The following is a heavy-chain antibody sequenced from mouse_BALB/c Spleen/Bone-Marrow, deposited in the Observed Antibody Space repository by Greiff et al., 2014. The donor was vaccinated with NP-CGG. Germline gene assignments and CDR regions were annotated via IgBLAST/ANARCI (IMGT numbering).Heavy chain of an antibody. J-gene: IGHJ4*01. V-gene: IGHV1-18*01. Sequence: EVQLQQSGPELVKPGASMKISCKASGYSFTGYTMNWVKQSHGKNLEWIGLINPYNGGTSYDQKFKGKATLTVDKSSSTAYMELLSLTSEDSAVYYCARGQLGLKYYAMDYWGQGTSVTVSS. CDR2: INPYNGGT. D-gene: IGHD3-2*01. CDR1: GYSFTGYT. CDR3: ARGQLGLKYYAMDY.